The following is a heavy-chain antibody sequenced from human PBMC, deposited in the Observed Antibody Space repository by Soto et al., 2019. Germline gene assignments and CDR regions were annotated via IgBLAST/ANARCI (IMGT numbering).Heavy chain of an antibody. Sequence: PGESLKISCKGSGYSFTSYWIGWVRQMPGKGLEWMGIIYPGDSDTRYSPSFQGQVTISADKSISTAYLQWSSLKASDTAMYYCARPGTRSWPPQGFDPWGQGTLVTVSS. CDR2: IYPGDSDT. V-gene: IGHV5-51*01. J-gene: IGHJ5*02. CDR1: GYSFTSYW. CDR3: ARPGTRSWPPQGFDP. D-gene: IGHD6-13*01.